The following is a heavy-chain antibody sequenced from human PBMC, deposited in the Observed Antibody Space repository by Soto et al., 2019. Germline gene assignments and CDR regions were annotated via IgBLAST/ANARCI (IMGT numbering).Heavy chain of an antibody. Sequence: QVQLVESGGGVVQPGRSLRLSCAASGFTFSSYGMHWVRQAPGKGLEWVAVIWYDGSNKYYADSVKGRFTISRDNSKNTLYLQMNSLRAEDTAVYYCAVAGPIRYYYGMDVWGQGTTVTVS. CDR3: AVAGPIRYYYGMDV. D-gene: IGHD6-19*01. J-gene: IGHJ6*02. CDR2: IWYDGSNK. CDR1: GFTFSSYG. V-gene: IGHV3-33*01.